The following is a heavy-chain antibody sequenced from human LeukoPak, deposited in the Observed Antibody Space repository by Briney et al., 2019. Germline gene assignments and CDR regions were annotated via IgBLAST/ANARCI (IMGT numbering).Heavy chain of an antibody. CDR3: ARGRISYSYGYYYYYGMDV. CDR2: INHSGST. J-gene: IGHJ6*02. Sequence: KPSETLSLTCAVYGGSFSGYYWSWIRQPPGKGLEWIGEINHSGSTNYNPSLKSRVTISVDTSKNQFSLKLSSVTAADTAVYYCARGRISYSYGYYYYYGMDVWGQGTTVTVSS. V-gene: IGHV4-34*01. CDR1: GGSFSGYY. D-gene: IGHD5-18*01.